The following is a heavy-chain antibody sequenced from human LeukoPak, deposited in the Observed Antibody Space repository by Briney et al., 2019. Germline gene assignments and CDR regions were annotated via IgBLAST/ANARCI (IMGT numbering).Heavy chain of an antibody. CDR2: ITVASGNT. CDR1: GYTFITSS. Sequence: GASVKVSCKTLGYTFITSSIYWVRQAPGQRLGWLGRITVASGNTRYSENLQGRVTLTRDTSANTAYMELHNLKLEDTAVYYCVGGSLGYWGQGTLVTVSP. V-gene: IGHV1-3*01. J-gene: IGHJ4*02. CDR3: VGGSLGY.